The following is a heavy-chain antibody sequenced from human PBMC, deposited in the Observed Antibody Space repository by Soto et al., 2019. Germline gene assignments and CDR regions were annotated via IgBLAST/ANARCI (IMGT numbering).Heavy chain of an antibody. CDR2: LSFDASKK. Sequence: QVQLVESGGGVVQPGRSLRLSCAASGFNFSAYGMHWVRQAPGTGLELVALLSFDASKKYYADSVKGRFTISRDTSRNTLYLQMNSHRVEDTAVYYCRVGVADWGQGTRVTVSS. D-gene: IGHD1-26*01. V-gene: IGHV3-30*03. CDR1: GFNFSAYG. CDR3: RVGVAD. J-gene: IGHJ4*02.